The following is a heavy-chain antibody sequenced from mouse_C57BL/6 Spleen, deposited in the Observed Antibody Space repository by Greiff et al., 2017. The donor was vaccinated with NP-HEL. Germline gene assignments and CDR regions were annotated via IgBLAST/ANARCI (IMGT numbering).Heavy chain of an antibody. V-gene: IGHV7-3*01. CDR2: IRNKANGYTT. J-gene: IGHJ4*01. D-gene: IGHD3-2*01. Sequence: EVQVVESGGGLVQPGGSLSLSCAASGFTFTDYYMSWVRQPPGKALEWLGFIRNKANGYTTEYSASVKGRFTISRDNSQSILYLQMNALRAEDSATYYCARSRQLDYYAMDYWGQGTSVTDSS. CDR3: ARSRQLDYYAMDY. CDR1: GFTFTDYY.